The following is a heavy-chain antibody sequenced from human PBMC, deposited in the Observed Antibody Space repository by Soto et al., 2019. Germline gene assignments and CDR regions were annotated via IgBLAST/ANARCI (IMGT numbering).Heavy chain of an antibody. J-gene: IGHJ4*02. D-gene: IGHD6-13*01. V-gene: IGHV4-39*01. CDR3: ARLAAAGISDY. CDR2: IYYSGST. Sequence: SETLSLTCTVSGGAISSSSYYWGWIRQPPGKGLEWIGSIYYSGSTYYNPSLKSRVTISVDTSKNQFSLKLSSVTAADTAVYYCARLAAAGISDYWGQGTLVNVS. CDR1: GGAISSSSYY.